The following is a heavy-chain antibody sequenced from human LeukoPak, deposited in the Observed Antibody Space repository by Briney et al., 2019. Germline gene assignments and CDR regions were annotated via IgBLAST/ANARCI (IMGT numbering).Heavy chain of an antibody. CDR1: GDSMTTYY. V-gene: IGHV4-59*08. J-gene: IGHJ4*02. CDR2: IHYNGKT. D-gene: IGHD6-19*01. Sequence: TSETLSLTCIVSGDSMTTYYWNWIRQPPGRGLEWIGYIHYNGKTDFNPSLKSRVTISLDTSKNEFSLQLKSVTAADTAVYYCTTIHDRDSSGWYRFDYRGQGALVTVSS. CDR3: TTIHDRDSSGWYRFDY.